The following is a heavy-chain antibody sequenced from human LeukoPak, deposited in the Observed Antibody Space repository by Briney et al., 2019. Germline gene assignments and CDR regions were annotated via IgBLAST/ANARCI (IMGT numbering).Heavy chain of an antibody. D-gene: IGHD1-14*01. V-gene: IGHV3-30-3*01. CDR3: AKDVPGSWAPDY. CDR2: ISYDGSNK. Sequence: GGSLRLSCAASGFTFSSYAMHWVRQAPGKGLEWVAVISYDGSNKYYADSVKGRFTISRDNSKNTLYLQMISLRGEDTAVYYCAKDVPGSWAPDYWGQGTLVTVSS. J-gene: IGHJ4*02. CDR1: GFTFSSYA.